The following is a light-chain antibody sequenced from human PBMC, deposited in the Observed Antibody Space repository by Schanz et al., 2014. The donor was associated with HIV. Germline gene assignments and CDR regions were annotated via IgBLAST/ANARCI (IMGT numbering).Light chain of an antibody. Sequence: EIVLTQSPGTLSLSPGERATLSCRASQSVSSNLAWYQQKPGQAPRLLIYGASTRVTGIPARFSGSGSGTEFTLTISRLEPEDFAIYFCQHHGNSPPFTFGPGTKVEI. V-gene: IGKV3-20*01. CDR2: GAS. CDR3: QHHGNSPPFT. J-gene: IGKJ3*01. CDR1: QSVSSN.